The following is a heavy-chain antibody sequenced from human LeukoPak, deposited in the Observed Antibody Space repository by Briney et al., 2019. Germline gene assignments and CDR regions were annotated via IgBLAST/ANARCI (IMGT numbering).Heavy chain of an antibody. V-gene: IGHV4-31*03. CDR1: GGSTSSGGYH. CDR3: ARANYYDTSGLFLYYFDY. Sequence: SETLSLTCTVSGGSTSSGGYHWSWIRQHPGKGLEWIGHIYYSGSTYYNPSLKSRVTISVDTSKNQFSLKLSSVTAADTAVYYCARANYYDTSGLFLYYFDYWGQGTLVTVSS. J-gene: IGHJ4*02. CDR2: IYYSGST. D-gene: IGHD3-22*01.